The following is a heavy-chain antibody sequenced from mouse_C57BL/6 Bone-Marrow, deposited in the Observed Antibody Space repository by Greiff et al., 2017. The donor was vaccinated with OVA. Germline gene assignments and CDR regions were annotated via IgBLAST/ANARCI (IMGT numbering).Heavy chain of an antibody. CDR1: GYTFTSYW. V-gene: IGHV1-64*01. D-gene: IGHD3-2*02. CDR2: IHPNSGST. J-gene: IGHJ3*01. Sequence: QVQLQQPGAELVKPGASVKLSCKASGYTFTSYWMHWVKQRPGQGLEWIGMIHPNSGSTNYTEKFKSKATLTVDKSSSTAYMQLSSLTSEDSAVYYCARSGLRLRDWFAYWGQGTLVTVAA. CDR3: ARSGLRLRDWFAY.